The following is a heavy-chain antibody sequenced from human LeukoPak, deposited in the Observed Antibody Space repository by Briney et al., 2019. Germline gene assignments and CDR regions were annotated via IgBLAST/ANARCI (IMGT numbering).Heavy chain of an antibody. CDR2: ISAFNGNT. J-gene: IGHJ4*02. D-gene: IGHD1-26*01. CDR3: ARGYMGATSYFDY. CDR1: GYTFTTYG. Sequence: ASVKVSCKASGYTFTTYGFSWVRQAPGQGLEWMGWISAFNGNTNYAHKFQGRVTLTTDTSTSTAYMGLRSLRSDDTAVYYCARGYMGATSYFDYWGQGTLVTVSS. V-gene: IGHV1-18*01.